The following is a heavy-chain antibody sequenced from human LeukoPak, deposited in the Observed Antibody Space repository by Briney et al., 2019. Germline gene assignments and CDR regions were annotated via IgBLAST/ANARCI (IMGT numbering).Heavy chain of an antibody. V-gene: IGHV4-34*01. CDR2: MSPSGSP. CDR3: ARGRQDVNMIVVVMAGVSYYLDV. Sequence: SETLSLACAVYGGSFSDYYWTWIRQTPGKGLEWIGDMSPSGSPNYNPSLKSRVTISVDTSKNQFSLKLRSVTAADTAVYYCARGRQDVNMIVVVMAGVSYYLDVWGKGTTVTVS. D-gene: IGHD3-22*01. J-gene: IGHJ6*03. CDR1: GGSFSDYY.